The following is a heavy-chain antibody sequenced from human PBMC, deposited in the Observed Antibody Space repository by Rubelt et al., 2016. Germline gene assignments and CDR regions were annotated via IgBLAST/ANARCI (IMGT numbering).Heavy chain of an antibody. J-gene: IGHJ4*02. V-gene: IGHV4-39*07. CDR1: GGSISSGNYY. Sequence: QLQLQESGPGLVKPSETLSLTCSVSGGSISSGNYYWGWIRQPPGKGLEWIGSIYYSGSTYYNPSLKSRVTISADTSNNQFSLKLGSVTAADTAVYYLARLQWELSTIDFWGQGTLVTVSS. D-gene: IGHD1-26*01. CDR3: ARLQWELSTIDF. CDR2: IYYSGST.